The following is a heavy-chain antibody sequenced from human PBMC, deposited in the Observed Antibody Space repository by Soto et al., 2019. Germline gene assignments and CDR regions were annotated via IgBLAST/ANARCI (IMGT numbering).Heavy chain of an antibody. D-gene: IGHD3-9*01. V-gene: IGHV4-39*01. Sequence: QLQLQESGPGLVKPSETLSLTCTVSGGSISSSSYYWGWIRQPPGKGLEWIGSIYYSGSTYYNPSLESRVTISVDTSKNQFSLKLSSVTAADTAVYYCARLQTDYDILTGSVGRPDYWGQGTLVTVSS. CDR3: ARLQTDYDILTGSVGRPDY. CDR2: IYYSGST. J-gene: IGHJ4*02. CDR1: GGSISSSSYY.